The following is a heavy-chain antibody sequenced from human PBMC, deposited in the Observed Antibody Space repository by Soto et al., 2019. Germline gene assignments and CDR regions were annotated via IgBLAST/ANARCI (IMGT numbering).Heavy chain of an antibody. V-gene: IGHV3-48*02. CDR2: ISSGGDTI. D-gene: IGHD3-3*01. Sequence: GSLRLSCAVSGFTFSPYSMNWVRQAPGKGLEWISYISSGGDTIYYADSVRGRFTVSRDNTKNSLYLQMDSLRDEDTAVYYCARDRSTIYGVVTPIDYWGQGTLVTVSS. J-gene: IGHJ4*02. CDR3: ARDRSTIYGVVTPIDY. CDR1: GFTFSPYS.